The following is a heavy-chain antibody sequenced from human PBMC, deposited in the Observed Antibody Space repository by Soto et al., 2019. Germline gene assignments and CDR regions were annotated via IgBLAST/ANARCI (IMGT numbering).Heavy chain of an antibody. J-gene: IGHJ4*02. D-gene: IGHD6-19*01. CDR1: GYTFTSCA. V-gene: IGHV1-3*01. CDR2: INAGNGNT. CDR3: ATVRSSGWYFDY. Sequence: ASVKVSCKASGYTFTSCAIHWVRQAPGQRLEWMGWINAGNGNTKYSQNFQGRVTITRDTSATTAYMELSSLRSEDTAVYYCATVRSSGWYFDYWGQGTLVTVSS.